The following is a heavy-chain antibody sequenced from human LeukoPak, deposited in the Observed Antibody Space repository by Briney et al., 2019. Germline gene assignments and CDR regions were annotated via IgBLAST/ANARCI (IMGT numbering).Heavy chain of an antibody. Sequence: PGGSLRLSCGASEFTFSNYIVHWVRQAPGKGLEWVAVISYDGSNKYYADSVKGRFTISRDNSKNTLYLQMNSPRAEDTAVYYCAKLQAAAGTTSANYWGQGTLVTVSS. CDR1: EFTFSNYI. D-gene: IGHD6-13*01. CDR2: ISYDGSNK. CDR3: AKLQAAAGTTSANY. V-gene: IGHV3-30*18. J-gene: IGHJ4*02.